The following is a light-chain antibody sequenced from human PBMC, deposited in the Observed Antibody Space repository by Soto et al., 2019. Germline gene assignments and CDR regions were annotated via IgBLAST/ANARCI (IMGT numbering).Light chain of an antibody. CDR3: QQYDNRPWT. Sequence: EFVLTQSTGTLSLSPGERATLSCSASQSVSSSYLAWYQQKPGQAPRLLIYGASRRATGFPARFSGSGSGTDFTLTISSLQSEDFAVYYCQQYDNRPWTFGQGTKVDI. V-gene: IGKV3-20*01. J-gene: IGKJ1*01. CDR1: QSVSSSY. CDR2: GAS.